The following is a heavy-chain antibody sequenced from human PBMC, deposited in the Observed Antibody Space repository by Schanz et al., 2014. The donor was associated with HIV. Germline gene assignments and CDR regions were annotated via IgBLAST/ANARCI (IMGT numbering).Heavy chain of an antibody. Sequence: QVQLVQSGAEVKKPGSSVKVSCKASGGTFSNYAISWVRQAPGQGLEWMGGIIPIFGTPNYAQKFQGRVTITADESTSTAYMELSSLRSEDTAVYYCARGARDCTNGVCGGYYFDYWGQGTLVTVSS. D-gene: IGHD2-8*01. CDR3: ARGARDCTNGVCGGYYFDY. CDR1: GGTFSNYA. CDR2: IIPIFGTP. V-gene: IGHV1-69*01. J-gene: IGHJ4*02.